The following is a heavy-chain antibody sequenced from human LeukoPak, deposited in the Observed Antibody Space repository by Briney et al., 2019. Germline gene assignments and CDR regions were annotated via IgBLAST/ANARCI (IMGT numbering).Heavy chain of an antibody. CDR2: IYYSGST. CDR1: GGSISSGGYY. D-gene: IGHD2-21*02. V-gene: IGHV4-31*03. Sequence: PSETLSLTCTVSGGSISSGGYYWSWIRQHPGKGLEWIGNIYYSGSTYYNPSLKSRVTISVDTSKTQFSLKLSSVTAADTAVYYCARGAALAYCGGDCYFDAFDIWGQGTMVTVSS. J-gene: IGHJ3*02. CDR3: ARGAALAYCGGDCYFDAFDI.